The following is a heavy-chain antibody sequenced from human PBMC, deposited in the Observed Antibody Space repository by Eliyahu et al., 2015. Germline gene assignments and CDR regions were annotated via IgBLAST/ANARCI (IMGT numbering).Heavy chain of an antibody. V-gene: IGHV3-74*01. J-gene: IGHJ4*02. Sequence: QLVESGGGLVQPGGSRXXSXAASGFTFRNYWMHWVRQAPGKGLVWVARINGDGSIANYADSVKGRFTISRDNAENTVYLQMDSLRVDDTAVYFCIRDFREYDFWGQGTLVTISS. CDR3: IRDFREYDF. CDR2: INGDGSIA. CDR1: GFTFRNYW. D-gene: IGHD2/OR15-2a*01.